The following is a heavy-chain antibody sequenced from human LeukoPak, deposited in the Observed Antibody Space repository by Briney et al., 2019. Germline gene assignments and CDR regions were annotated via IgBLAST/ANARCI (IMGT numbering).Heavy chain of an antibody. J-gene: IGHJ4*02. CDR1: GVTFSSYV. CDR3: AKDPLTGYYFDH. V-gene: IGHV3-23*01. Sequence: GGSLRLSCEASGVTFSSYVVSWVRQAPGKGPEWVSGISGSGGGTYYADSVKGRFIISRDNAKNSLYLQMNSLRAEDTAVYYCAKDPLTGYYFDHWGQGTLVTVSS. D-gene: IGHD3-9*01. CDR2: ISGSGGGT.